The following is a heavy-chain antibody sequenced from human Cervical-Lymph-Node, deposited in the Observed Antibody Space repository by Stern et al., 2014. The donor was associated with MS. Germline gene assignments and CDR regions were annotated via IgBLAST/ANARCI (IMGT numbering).Heavy chain of an antibody. V-gene: IGHV1-69*01. J-gene: IGHJ4*02. CDR2: IIPIFNPA. Sequence: QVQLLQPGAEVRKPGSSVKVSCKASGGTFSSHSFSWVRQAPGRGLEWMGQIIPIFNPANYAQKFQCRCTMTADVSTTTVYMELSSLRSEDTAVYYCAREGTETAVAAFDLWGQGTLVTVSS. D-gene: IGHD6-19*01. CDR1: GGTFSSHS. CDR3: AREGTETAVAAFDL.